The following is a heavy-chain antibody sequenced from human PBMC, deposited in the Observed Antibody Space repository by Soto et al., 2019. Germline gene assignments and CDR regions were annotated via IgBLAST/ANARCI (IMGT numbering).Heavy chain of an antibody. V-gene: IGHV1-69*13. CDR1: GGTFSSYA. CDR3: ARVGPGEHAYYYYYGMDV. J-gene: IGHJ6*02. CDR2: IIPIFGTA. Sequence: ASVKVSCKASGGTFSSYAISWVRQAPGQGLEWMGGIIPIFGTANYAQKFQGRVTITADESTSTAYMELSSLRSEDTAVYYCARVGPGEHAYYYYYGMDVWGQGTTVTVSS.